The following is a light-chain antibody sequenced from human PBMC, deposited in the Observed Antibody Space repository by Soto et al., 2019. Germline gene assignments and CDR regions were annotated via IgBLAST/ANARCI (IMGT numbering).Light chain of an antibody. CDR1: QSISTE. CDR2: SAS. Sequence: EIVMTQSPATLSVSPGERATLSCRASQSISTELAWYQQKPGQPPRLLIYSASTRATGVPARFTGSGSGSEFALTITSLQSEDFAVFFCQQYHNWPPQYTFGQGTKLQIK. CDR3: QQYHNWPPQYT. V-gene: IGKV3-15*01. J-gene: IGKJ2*01.